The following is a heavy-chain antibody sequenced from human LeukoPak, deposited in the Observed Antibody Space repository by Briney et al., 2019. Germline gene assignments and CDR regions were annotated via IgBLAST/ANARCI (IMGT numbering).Heavy chain of an antibody. CDR2: FDSEDGET. Sequence: GSSVKVSCQVSGYTLTELSMHWVRQAPGKGRDWMGGFDSEDGETIYSQKFQGRVTMTEDTSTDTAYMELSSLRSKDEATYYCSSAPYYYDSSGSGYYWCQGTLLTVSS. D-gene: IGHD3-22*01. V-gene: IGHV1-24*01. CDR3: SSAPYYYDSSGSGYY. CDR1: GYTLTELS. J-gene: IGHJ4*02.